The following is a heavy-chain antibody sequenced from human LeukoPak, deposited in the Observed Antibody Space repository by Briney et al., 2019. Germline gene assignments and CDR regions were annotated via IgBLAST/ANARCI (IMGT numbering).Heavy chain of an antibody. CDR1: GFTLSNYW. D-gene: IGHD3-10*02. CDR2: LNTDGSTT. J-gene: IGHJ3*01. Sequence: PGGSLRLSCAASGFTLSNYWMHWVRQAPGKGRVWVSHLNTDGSTTNYADSVKGRFTISRDNAKNTLYLQMDSLRAEDTAVYYCARAAYYFVSWGQGTMVTVSS. CDR3: ARAAYYFVS. V-gene: IGHV3-74*01.